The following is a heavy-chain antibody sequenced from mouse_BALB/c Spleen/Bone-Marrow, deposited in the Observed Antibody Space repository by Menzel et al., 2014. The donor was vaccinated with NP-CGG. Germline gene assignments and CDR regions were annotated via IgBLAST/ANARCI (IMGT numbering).Heavy chain of an antibody. CDR3: AREGYDYDWFAY. J-gene: IGHJ3*01. V-gene: IGHV1-80*01. Sequence: QVQLKQSGAELVKPGSSVKISCKASGYAFGSYWMNWVKQRPGQGLEWIGQIYPGDGDTNYNGKFKGKATLTADKSSSTAYMQLSSLTSEDSAVYFCAREGYDYDWFAYWGQGTLVTVSA. CDR1: GYAFGSYW. CDR2: IYPGDGDT. D-gene: IGHD2-4*01.